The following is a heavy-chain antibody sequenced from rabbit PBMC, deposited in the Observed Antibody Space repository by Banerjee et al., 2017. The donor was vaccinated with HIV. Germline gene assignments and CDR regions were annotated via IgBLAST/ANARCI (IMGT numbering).Heavy chain of an antibody. CDR2: IDPVFGST. CDR3: ARGYAGYGYVFNL. CDR1: GFDFSSYY. J-gene: IGHJ4*01. V-gene: IGHV1S7*01. D-gene: IGHD6-1*01. Sequence: QLKESGGGLVQPGGSLKLSCKASGFDFSSYYMSWVRQAPGKGLEWIGYIDPVFGSTYYASWVNGRFTISSHNAQNTLYLQLNSLTAADTATYFCARGYAGYGYVFNLWGPGTLVTVS.